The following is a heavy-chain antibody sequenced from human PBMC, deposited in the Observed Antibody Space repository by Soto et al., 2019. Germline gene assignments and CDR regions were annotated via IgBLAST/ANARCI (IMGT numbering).Heavy chain of an antibody. V-gene: IGHV3-21*01. CDR2: LISSSSYI. J-gene: IGHJ3*02. D-gene: IGHD2-2*01. CDR3: ARDGPLEDIVVVPAARAFDI. Sequence: EVQLVESGGGLVKPGGSLRLPCQASGFTFGGYAMNWVAQAPGRGWEGVSSLISSSSYIYYADSVKGRFTISRDNAKNSLYLQMNSLRAEDTAVYYCARDGPLEDIVVVPAARAFDIWGQGTMVTVSS. CDR1: GFTFGGYA.